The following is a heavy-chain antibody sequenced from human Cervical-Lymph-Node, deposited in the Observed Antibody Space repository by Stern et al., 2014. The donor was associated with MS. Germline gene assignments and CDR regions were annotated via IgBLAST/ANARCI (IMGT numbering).Heavy chain of an antibody. CDR2: IDWDDDK. D-gene: IGHD6-6*01. J-gene: IGHJ3*02. V-gene: IGHV2-70*01. Sequence: GESGPALVKPTQTLTLTCTFSGFSLTTSGMCVSWIRQPPGKALEWLSFIDWDDDKSYNTSLKTRLTISKDTSKNQVVLTMTNMDPVDTATYYCARFYSSSSFADAFDIWGQGTMVTVSS. CDR1: GFSLTTSGMC. CDR3: ARFYSSSSFADAFDI.